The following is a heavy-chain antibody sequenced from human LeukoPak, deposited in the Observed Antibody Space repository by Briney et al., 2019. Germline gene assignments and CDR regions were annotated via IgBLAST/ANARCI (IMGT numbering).Heavy chain of an antibody. D-gene: IGHD4-23*01. V-gene: IGHV5-51*01. J-gene: IGHJ4*02. CDR2: IYPCDSDT. CDR1: GYSFTSYW. CDR3: ARGSTDYGGNPTGY. Sequence: GESLKILRKGFGYSFTSYWFGWVRQIPGTGLEWMGIIYPCDSDTSYSPSFQGQVTISADKSISTAYLQWSSLKASDTAMYYCARGSTDYGGNPTGYWGQGTLVTVSS.